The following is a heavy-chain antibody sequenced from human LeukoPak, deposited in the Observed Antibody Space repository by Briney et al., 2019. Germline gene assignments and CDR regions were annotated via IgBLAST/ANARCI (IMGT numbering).Heavy chain of an antibody. CDR2: ISSSSSTI. Sequence: GGSLRLSCAASGFTFSSYSMNWVRQAPGKGLEWVSYISSSSSTIYYADSVKGRFTNSRDNAKNSLYLQMNSLRAEDTAVYYCASHTVVVTATRDAFAFWGQGTMVTVSS. J-gene: IGHJ3*01. D-gene: IGHD2-21*02. V-gene: IGHV3-48*01. CDR1: GFTFSSYS. CDR3: ASHTVVVTATRDAFAF.